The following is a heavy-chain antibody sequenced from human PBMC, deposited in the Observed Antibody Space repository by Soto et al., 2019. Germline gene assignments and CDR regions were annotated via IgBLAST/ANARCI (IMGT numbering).Heavy chain of an antibody. D-gene: IGHD3-10*01. CDR3: ARDFQGFGELLLYYFDY. J-gene: IGHJ4*02. V-gene: IGHV3-30-3*01. CDR1: GFTFSSYA. CDR2: ISYDGSNK. Sequence: QVQLVESGGGVVQPGRSLRLSCAAAGFTFSSYAMHWVRQAPGKGLDWVAVISYDGSNKYYADSVKGRFTISRDNSKNTLYLQMNSLRAEDTAVYYCARDFQGFGELLLYYFDYWGQGTLVTVSS.